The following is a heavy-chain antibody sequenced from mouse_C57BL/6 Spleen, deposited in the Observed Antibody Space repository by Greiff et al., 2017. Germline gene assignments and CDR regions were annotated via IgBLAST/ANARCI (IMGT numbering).Heavy chain of an antibody. D-gene: IGHD1-1*01. CDR3: ARWHYGSSYLDY. J-gene: IGHJ2*01. Sequence: EVQLQQSGPELVKPGASVKIPCKASGYTFTDYNMDWVKQSHGKSLEWIGDINPNNGGTIYNQKFKGKATLTVDKSSSTAYMELRSLTSEDTAVYYCARWHYGSSYLDYWGQGTTLTVSS. V-gene: IGHV1-18*01. CDR2: INPNNGGT. CDR1: GYTFTDYN.